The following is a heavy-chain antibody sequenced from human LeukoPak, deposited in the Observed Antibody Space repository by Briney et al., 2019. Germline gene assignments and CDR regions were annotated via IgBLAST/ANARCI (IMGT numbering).Heavy chain of an antibody. Sequence: KPGGSLRLSCAASGITLSSYSMSWVRQAPGKGLGWVSSISSSSSYIYYADSVKGRFTISRDNAKNSLYRQMNRLSAEDTAAYYWARDCGPDYYDSSGYYYDWFDPWGQGTLVTVSS. CDR3: ARDCGPDYYDSSGYYYDWFDP. J-gene: IGHJ5*02. V-gene: IGHV3-21*01. CDR1: GITLSSYS. D-gene: IGHD3-22*01. CDR2: ISSSSSYI.